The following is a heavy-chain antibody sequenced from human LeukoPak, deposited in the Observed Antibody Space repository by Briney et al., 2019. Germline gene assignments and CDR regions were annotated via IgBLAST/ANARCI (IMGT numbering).Heavy chain of an antibody. D-gene: IGHD3-3*01. CDR1: GGSFSGYY. V-gene: IGHV4-34*01. CDR2: INHSGST. Sequence: SETLSLTCAVYGGSFSGYYWSWIRQPPGKGLEWIGEINHSGSTNYNPSLKSRVTISVDTAKNQFSLKLSSVTAADTAVYYCARVGRFLSWFDPWGQGTLVTVSS. J-gene: IGHJ5*02. CDR3: ARVGRFLSWFDP.